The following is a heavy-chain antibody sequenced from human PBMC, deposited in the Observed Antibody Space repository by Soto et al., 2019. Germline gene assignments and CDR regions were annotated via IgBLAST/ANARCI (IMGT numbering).Heavy chain of an antibody. Sequence: LTCVISGDSVSSNSAAWNWIRQSPSRGLEWLGRTFYRSQWYNDYAMSMESRITVTPDTSKNQFSLHLNSVTPEDTAVYYCAKDPSTVAGLNWFDPWGQGSLVTVSS. J-gene: IGHJ5*02. V-gene: IGHV6-1*01. CDR2: TFYRSQWYN. CDR3: AKDPSTVAGLNWFDP. CDR1: GDSVSSNSAA. D-gene: IGHD6-19*01.